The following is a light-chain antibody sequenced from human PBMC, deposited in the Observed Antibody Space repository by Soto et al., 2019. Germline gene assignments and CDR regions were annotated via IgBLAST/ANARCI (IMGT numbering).Light chain of an antibody. Sequence: QSVLTQPPSASVSPGQRVTISCYGSSSNIGGNSVSWYQQLPGTAPKLLIYRNDQRPSGVPDRFSGSKSGTSASLAISGLRSEDEADYYCAAWDDSLSGFYVFGTGTKVTVL. CDR2: RND. J-gene: IGLJ1*01. CDR1: SSNIGGNS. CDR3: AAWDDSLSGFYV. V-gene: IGLV1-47*01.